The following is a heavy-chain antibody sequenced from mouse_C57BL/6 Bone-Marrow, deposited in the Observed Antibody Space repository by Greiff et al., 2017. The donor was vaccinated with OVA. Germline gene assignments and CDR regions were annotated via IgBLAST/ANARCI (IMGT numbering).Heavy chain of an antibody. CDR3: ARQGDYYGSSPFAY. CDR1: GFTFSSYG. CDR2: ISSGGSYT. D-gene: IGHD1-1*01. V-gene: IGHV5-6*01. J-gene: IGHJ3*01. Sequence: DVHLVESGGDLVKPGGSLKLSCAASGFTFSSYGMSWVRQTPDKRLEWVATISSGGSYTYYPDSVKGRFTISRDNAKNTLYLQMSSLKSEDTAMYYCARQGDYYGSSPFAYWGQGTLVTVSA.